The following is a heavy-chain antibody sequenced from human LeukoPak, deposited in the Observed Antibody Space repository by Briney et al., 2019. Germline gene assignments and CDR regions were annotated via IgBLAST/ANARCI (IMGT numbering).Heavy chain of an antibody. CDR1: GYSISSGYY. J-gene: IGHJ4*02. V-gene: IGHV4-38-2*02. D-gene: IGHD1-26*01. CDR2: IYHSGAT. CDR3: ARDFSRGSYDY. Sequence: SETLSLTCAVSGYSISSGYYWGWLRQPPGKGLEWIGSIYHSGATYYNPPLKSRVTISLATSKNQSSLKLSSVTAADTAVYYCARDFSRGSYDYWGQGTLVTVSS.